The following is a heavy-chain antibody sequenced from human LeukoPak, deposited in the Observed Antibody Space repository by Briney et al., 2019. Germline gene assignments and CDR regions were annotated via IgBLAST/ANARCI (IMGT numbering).Heavy chain of an antibody. V-gene: IGHV4-4*07. CDR1: GGSISSYY. Sequence: TSETLSLTCTVSGGSISSYYWSWIRQPAGKGLEWIGRIYTSGSTNYNPSLKSRVTMSVDTSKNQFSLKLSSVTAADTAVYYRAGEQWLRGAFDIWGQGTMVTVSS. D-gene: IGHD6-19*01. CDR2: IYTSGST. J-gene: IGHJ3*02. CDR3: AGEQWLRGAFDI.